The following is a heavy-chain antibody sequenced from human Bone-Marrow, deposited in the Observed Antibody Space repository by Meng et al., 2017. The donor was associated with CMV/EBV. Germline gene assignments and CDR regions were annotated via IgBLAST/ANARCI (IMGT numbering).Heavy chain of an antibody. CDR3: ARISISGRLDF. V-gene: IGHV4-38-2*02. D-gene: IGHD1-20*01. Sequence: SETLSLTCSVSGYSFSNGYYWAWIRQPPGEGLEWIATIYHSGTAYYNPSLKSRVTMAVDTSTNQFSLKLHSVTAADTAVFYCARISISGRLDFWGQGTLVTVSS. CDR1: GYSFSNGYY. J-gene: IGHJ4*02. CDR2: IYHSGTA.